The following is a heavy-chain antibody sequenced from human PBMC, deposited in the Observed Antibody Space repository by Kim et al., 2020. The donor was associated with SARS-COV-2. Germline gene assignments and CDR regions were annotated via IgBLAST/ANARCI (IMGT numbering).Heavy chain of an antibody. CDR2: SSI. CDR3: AVTPGRFGY. J-gene: IGHJ4*02. V-gene: IGHV3-21*01. D-gene: IGHD3-16*01. Sequence: SSIYYADSVKGRFTISRDNAKNSLYLQMNSLGAEDTAVYYCAVTPGRFGYWGQGTLVTVSS.